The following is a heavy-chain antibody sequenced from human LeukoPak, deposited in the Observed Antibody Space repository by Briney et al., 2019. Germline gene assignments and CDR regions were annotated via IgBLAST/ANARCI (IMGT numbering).Heavy chain of an antibody. D-gene: IGHD3-3*01. V-gene: IGHV4-59*08. J-gene: IGHJ5*02. CDR3: ARGDFWSGKKWFDP. CDR2: IYYGGST. Sequence: SETLSLTCSVSGGATSPYHWTWIRQPPGKGLEWIGLIYYGGSTKYNPSLESRVTISGGTSKNQFFLKLTSVTAADTAVYYCARGDFWSGKKWFDPWGQGTLVIVSS. CDR1: GGATSPYH.